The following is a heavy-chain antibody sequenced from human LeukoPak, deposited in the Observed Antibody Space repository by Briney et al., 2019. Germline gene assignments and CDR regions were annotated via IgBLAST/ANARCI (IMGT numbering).Heavy chain of an antibody. V-gene: IGHV3-23*01. Sequence: GGSLRLSCAASGFTFSSYAMSWVRQAPGKGLEWVSAISGSGGSTYYADSVKGRFTISRDNSKNTLYLQMNSLRAEDTAVYYCAKGSGSSSSTDYYYYMDVWGKGTTVTVSS. CDR1: GFTFSSYA. CDR2: ISGSGGST. D-gene: IGHD6-6*01. J-gene: IGHJ6*03. CDR3: AKGSGSSSSTDYYYYMDV.